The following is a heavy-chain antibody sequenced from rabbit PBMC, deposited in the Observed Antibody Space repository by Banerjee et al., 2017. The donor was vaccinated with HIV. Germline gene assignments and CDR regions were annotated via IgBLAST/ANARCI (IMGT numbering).Heavy chain of an antibody. CDR1: GFSLSSYS. V-gene: IGHV1S7*01. D-gene: IGHD8-1*01. CDR2: ISTGDGST. J-gene: IGHJ6*01. CDR3: VRGSSYYSYYYVMDL. Sequence: QLEESGGGLVQPGGSLTLFCKASGFSLSSYSMGWVRQAPGKGLEWIGCISTGDGSTYYANWVNGRFTISSHNAQNTLYLQLNSLTAADTATYFCVRGSSYYSYYYVMDLWGQGTLVTV.